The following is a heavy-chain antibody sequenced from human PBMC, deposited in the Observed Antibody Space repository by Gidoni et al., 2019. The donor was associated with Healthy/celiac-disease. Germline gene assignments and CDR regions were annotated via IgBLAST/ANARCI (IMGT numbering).Heavy chain of an antibody. D-gene: IGHD3-22*01. Sequence: EVQLVESGGGLVKPGGSLRLSCAASGFTFSSYSMNWVRQAPGKGLEWVSSISSSSSYIYYADSVKGRFTISRDNAKNSLYLQMNSLRAEDTAVYYCARDKGGYYYDSSGYYPDAFDIWGQGTMVTVSS. V-gene: IGHV3-21*01. CDR3: ARDKGGYYYDSSGYYPDAFDI. J-gene: IGHJ3*02. CDR1: GFTFSSYS. CDR2: ISSSSSYI.